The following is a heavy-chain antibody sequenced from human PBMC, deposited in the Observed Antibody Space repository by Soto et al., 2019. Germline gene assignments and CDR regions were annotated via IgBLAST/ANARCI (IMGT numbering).Heavy chain of an antibody. CDR2: ISDYGRI. V-gene: IGHV3-74*01. D-gene: IGHD3-3*01. CDR3: ARGGVEPFDY. Sequence: EVQLVESGGGLVQSGGSLRLACAASGFTFRNYWMHWVRQAPGKGLVWVSRISDYGRINYADSVKGRFTISRDDAKSELYLQMNNLRAEDTVVYYCARGGVEPFDYWGQGALVTVSS. J-gene: IGHJ4*02. CDR1: GFTFRNYW.